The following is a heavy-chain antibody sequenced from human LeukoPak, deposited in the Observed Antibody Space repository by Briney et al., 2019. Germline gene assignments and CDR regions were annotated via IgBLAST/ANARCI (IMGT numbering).Heavy chain of an antibody. CDR3: AKDLKWELLGTPDFDY. J-gene: IGHJ4*02. CDR2: IRYDGSNK. D-gene: IGHD1-26*01. V-gene: IGHV3-30*02. Sequence: PGGSLRLSCAASGFTFSSYGMHWVRQAPGKGLEWVAFIRYDGSNKYYADSVKGRFTISRDNSKNTLYLQMNSLRAEDAAVYYCAKDLKWELLGTPDFDYWGQGTLVTVSS. CDR1: GFTFSSYG.